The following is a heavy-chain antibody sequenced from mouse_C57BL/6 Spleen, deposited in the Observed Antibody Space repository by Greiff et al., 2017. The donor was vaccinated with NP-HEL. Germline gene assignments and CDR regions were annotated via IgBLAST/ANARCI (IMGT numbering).Heavy chain of an antibody. CDR3: ALSLRGYYAMDY. Sequence: QVQLQQPGAELVRPGSSVKLSCKASGYTFTSYWMHWVKQRPIQGLEWIGNIDPSDSETHYNQKFKDKATLTVDKSSSTAYMQLSSLTSEDTAIYYCALSLRGYYAMDYWGQGTSVTVSS. J-gene: IGHJ4*01. CDR2: IDPSDSET. D-gene: IGHD1-1*01. V-gene: IGHV1-52*01. CDR1: GYTFTSYW.